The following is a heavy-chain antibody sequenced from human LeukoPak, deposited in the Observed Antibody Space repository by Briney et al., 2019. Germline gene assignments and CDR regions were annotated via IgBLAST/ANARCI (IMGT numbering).Heavy chain of an antibody. CDR2: IYTSGST. V-gene: IGHV4-4*07. D-gene: IGHD3-3*01. CDR1: GGSISSYY. Sequence: SETLSLTCTVSGGSISSYYWSWIRQPAGKGLEWIGRIYTSGSTNYNPSLKSRVTMSVDTSKNQFSPKLSSVTAADTAVYYCARVKYDFWSGYPVDYWGQGTLVTVSS. J-gene: IGHJ4*02. CDR3: ARVKYDFWSGYPVDY.